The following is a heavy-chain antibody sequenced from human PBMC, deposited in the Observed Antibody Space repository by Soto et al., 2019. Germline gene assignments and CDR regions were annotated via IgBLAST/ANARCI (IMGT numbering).Heavy chain of an antibody. D-gene: IGHD2-2*01. J-gene: IGHJ6*03. V-gene: IGHV3-21*01. Sequence: GGSLRLSCAASGFTFSSYSMNWVRQAPGKGLEWVSSISSSSSYIYYADSVKGRFTISRDNAKNSLYLQMNSLRAEDTAVYYCAREAVVVPAAMRHYYMDVWGKGTTVTVSS. CDR2: ISSSSSYI. CDR1: GFTFSSYS. CDR3: AREAVVVPAAMRHYYMDV.